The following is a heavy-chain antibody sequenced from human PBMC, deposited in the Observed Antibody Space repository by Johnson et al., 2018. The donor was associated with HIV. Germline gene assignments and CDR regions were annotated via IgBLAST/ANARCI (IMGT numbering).Heavy chain of an antibody. CDR2: INWNGGST. J-gene: IGHJ3*02. CDR1: GFKFNDYG. Sequence: VQLVESGGGVVRPGGSLRVSCAASGFKFNDYGMSWVRQPPGKGLEWVSGINWNGGSTGYADSVRGRFTISRDNAKNSLYLQMNSLRAEDTALYYCASLTYYYDSSGYYWGHDAFDIWGQGTMVTVSS. CDR3: ASLTYYYDSSGYYWGHDAFDI. V-gene: IGHV3-20*04. D-gene: IGHD3-22*01.